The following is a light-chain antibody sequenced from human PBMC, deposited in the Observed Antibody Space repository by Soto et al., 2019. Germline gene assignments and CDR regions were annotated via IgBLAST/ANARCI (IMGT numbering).Light chain of an antibody. CDR1: QSIRSK. Sequence: IVMTQSPATLSVSAGERATLSCRATQSIRSKLAWYQQKPGQAPRLLIYGASTRATGIPARFSGSGSGTEFTLTISSLQSEDFAVYYCQQYNNWPPWTFGQGTKVDIK. J-gene: IGKJ1*01. CDR3: QQYNNWPPWT. V-gene: IGKV3-15*01. CDR2: GAS.